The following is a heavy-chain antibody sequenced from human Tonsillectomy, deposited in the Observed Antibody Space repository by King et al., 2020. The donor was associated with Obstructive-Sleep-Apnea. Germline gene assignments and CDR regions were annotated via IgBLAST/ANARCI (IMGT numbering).Heavy chain of an antibody. D-gene: IGHD1-26*01. CDR2: INDDSTDI. J-gene: IGHJ4*02. Sequence: VQLVESGGGLQQPGGSLRLSCLASGFTFSSYAMSWVRQSPGKGPEWVSFINDDSTDIIYADSLRGRFTISRDNMRSTVYLQMDSLRAEDTAQYYCVKCKGHKWVGAVEYGGPGTPGTVS. V-gene: IGHV3-23*03. CDR1: GFTFSSYA. CDR3: VKCKGHKWVGAVEY.